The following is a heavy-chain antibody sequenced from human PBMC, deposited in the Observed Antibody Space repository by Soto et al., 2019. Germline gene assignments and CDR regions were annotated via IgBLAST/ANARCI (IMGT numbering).Heavy chain of an antibody. J-gene: IGHJ6*02. V-gene: IGHV4-4*02. CDR3: ARDRSLRDGYYGMDV. CDR1: GGSISSSNW. CDR2: IYHSGST. Sequence: QVQLQESGPGLVKPSGTLSLTCAVSGGSISSSNWWSWVRQPPGKGLEWIGEIYHSGSTNYNPSRKSRVTIXXDXSXXQFSLKLGSVTAADTAVYYCARDRSLRDGYYGMDVWGQGTTVTVSS.